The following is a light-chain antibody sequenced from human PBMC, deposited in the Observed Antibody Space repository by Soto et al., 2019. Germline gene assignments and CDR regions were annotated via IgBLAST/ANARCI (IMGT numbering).Light chain of an antibody. Sequence: EIVLTQSPGTLSLSPGERATLSCRASQSVSSTYLAWYQQKPGQAPRLLIYGASNRATGIPDRFSGSGSGTDFTLTISRLEPEVFAVYYCQQYGGSRWTFGQGTKVDIK. J-gene: IGKJ1*01. CDR3: QQYGGSRWT. CDR2: GAS. V-gene: IGKV3-20*01. CDR1: QSVSSTY.